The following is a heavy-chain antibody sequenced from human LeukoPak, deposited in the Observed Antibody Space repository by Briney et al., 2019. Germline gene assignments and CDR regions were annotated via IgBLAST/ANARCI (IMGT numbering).Heavy chain of an antibody. D-gene: IGHD4-17*01. CDR2: MNPNNGNT. J-gene: IGHJ6*03. CDR3: ARGRKVGDTVITRYYYMDV. V-gene: IGHV1-8*02. CDR1: GYTFTSYD. Sequence: GASVKVSCKASGYTFTSYDINWVRQATGQGLEWMGWMNPNNGNTGYAQKLQGRVTMTRNTSISTAYMELSSLRSEDKAVYYCARGRKVGDTVITRYYYMDVWGKGTTVTVSS.